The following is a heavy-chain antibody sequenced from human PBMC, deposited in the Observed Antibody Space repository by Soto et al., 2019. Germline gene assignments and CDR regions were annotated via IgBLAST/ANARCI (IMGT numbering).Heavy chain of an antibody. CDR3: AKDKSSRLYSSGWDDLDRYDSGGYRYYYYYGMDV. V-gene: IGHV3-23*01. Sequence: GGSLRLSCAASGFTFSIYAMSWVRHAPGKGLEWVSAISGSGGSTYYADSVKGRFTISRDNSKNTLYLQMNSLRAEDTAVYYCAKDKSSRLYSSGWDDLDRYDSGGYRYYYYYGMDVWGQGTTVTVSS. J-gene: IGHJ6*02. D-gene: IGHD3-22*01. CDR1: GFTFSIYA. CDR2: ISGSGGST.